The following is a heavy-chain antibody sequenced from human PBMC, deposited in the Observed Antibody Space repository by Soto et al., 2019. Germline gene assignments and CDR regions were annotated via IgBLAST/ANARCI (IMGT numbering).Heavy chain of an antibody. J-gene: IGHJ6*02. V-gene: IGHV1-46*01. CDR3: ARWMVLTGTRGYYYYGMDV. CDR2: INPSGGST. Sequence: ASGKVSCKASGYTFTSYYMHWVRQAPGQGLEWMGIINPSGGSTSYAQKFQGRVTMTRDTSTSTVYMELSSLRSEDTAVYYCARWMVLTGTRGYYYYGMDVWGQGTTVTVS. D-gene: IGHD1-7*01. CDR1: GYTFTSYY.